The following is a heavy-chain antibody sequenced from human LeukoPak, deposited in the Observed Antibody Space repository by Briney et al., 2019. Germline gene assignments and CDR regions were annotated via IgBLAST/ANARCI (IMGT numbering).Heavy chain of an antibody. Sequence: PSETLSLTCVVYGGSFSGYYWSWLRQPPGNGLEWLGEIDQSGTTNYNPSLKSRVSISVDTSKKQFSLTLTSMTAADTAVYYCARVPHYYFGYGYFDSWGQGTLVTVSS. CDR2: IDQSGTT. V-gene: IGHV4-34*01. CDR1: GGSFSGYY. CDR3: ARVPHYYFGYGYFDS. J-gene: IGHJ4*02. D-gene: IGHD3-10*01.